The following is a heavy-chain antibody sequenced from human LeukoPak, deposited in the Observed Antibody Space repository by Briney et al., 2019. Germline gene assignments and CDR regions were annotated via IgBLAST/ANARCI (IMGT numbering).Heavy chain of an antibody. J-gene: IGHJ4*02. CDR2: ISYDGSNK. Sequence: GRSLRLSCAASGFTFSSYAMHWVRQAPGKGLEWVAVISYDGSNKYYADSVKGRFTISRDNSKYTLYLQMNSLRAEDTAVYYCASPPDYGDYMSYFDYWGQGTLVTVSS. V-gene: IGHV3-30-3*01. CDR3: ASPPDYGDYMSYFDY. D-gene: IGHD4-17*01. CDR1: GFTFSSYA.